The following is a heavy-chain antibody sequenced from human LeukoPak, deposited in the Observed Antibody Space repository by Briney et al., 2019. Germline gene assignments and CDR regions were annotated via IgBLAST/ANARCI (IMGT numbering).Heavy chain of an antibody. CDR3: ARGALGGYSSSWYHDFDY. J-gene: IGHJ4*02. CDR1: GYTFTSYA. Sequence: GASVKVSCKASGYTFTSYAMHWVRQAPGQRLEWMGWINAGNGNTKYSQKFQGRVTITRDTSASTAYMELSSLRSEDTAVYYCARGALGGYSSSWYHDFDYWGQGTLVTVSS. D-gene: IGHD6-13*01. V-gene: IGHV1-3*01. CDR2: INAGNGNT.